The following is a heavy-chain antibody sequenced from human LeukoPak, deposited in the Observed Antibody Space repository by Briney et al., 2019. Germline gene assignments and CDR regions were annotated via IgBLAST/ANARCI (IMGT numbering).Heavy chain of an antibody. CDR3: ARRGRIAVAA. Sequence: SETLSLTCAVYGGSFSGYYWSWIRQPPGKGLEWIGEINHSGSTNYNPSLKSRVTISVDTSKNQFALKLSSVTAADTAVYYCARRGRIAVAAWCQGTLVTVSS. J-gene: IGHJ4*02. CDR2: INHSGST. V-gene: IGHV4-34*01. CDR1: GGSFSGYY. D-gene: IGHD6-19*01.